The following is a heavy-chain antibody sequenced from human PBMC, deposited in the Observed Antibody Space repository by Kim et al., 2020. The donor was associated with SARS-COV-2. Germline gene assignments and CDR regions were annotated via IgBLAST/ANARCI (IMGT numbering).Heavy chain of an antibody. V-gene: IGHV3-33*01. D-gene: IGHD1-26*01. CDR2: IWYDGSNK. CDR3: ARKFSGSFLLDY. CDR1: GFTFSSYG. Sequence: GGSLRLSCAASGFTFSSYGMHWVRQAPGKGLEWVAVIWYDGSNKYYADSVKGRFTISRDNSKNTLYLQMNSLRAEDTAVYYCARKFSGSFLLDYWGQGTLVTVSS. J-gene: IGHJ4*02.